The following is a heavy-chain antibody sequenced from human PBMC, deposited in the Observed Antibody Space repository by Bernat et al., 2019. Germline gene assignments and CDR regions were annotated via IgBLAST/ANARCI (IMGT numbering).Heavy chain of an antibody. CDR2: ISGSGGST. D-gene: IGHD2-2*01. Sequence: EVQLLESGGGLVQPGGSLRLSCAASGFTFSSYAMSWVRQAPGKGLEWVSAISGSGGSTYYADSVKGRFTISRDNSKNTLYLQMNSLRAEDTAVYYCAKDRNCSSTSCYDFDYWGQGTLVTVSS. V-gene: IGHV3-23*01. J-gene: IGHJ4*02. CDR3: AKDRNCSSTSCYDFDY. CDR1: GFTFSSYA.